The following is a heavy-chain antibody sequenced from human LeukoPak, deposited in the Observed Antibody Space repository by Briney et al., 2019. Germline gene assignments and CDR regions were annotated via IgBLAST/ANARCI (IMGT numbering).Heavy chain of an antibody. CDR1: GFTFSSYA. D-gene: IGHD2-15*01. CDR3: ASPLGYCSGGSCTGDY. J-gene: IGHJ4*02. Sequence: GESLRLSCAASGFTFSSYAMSWVRQAPGKGLEWVAAISGSGGSTKYADSGKGRFTISRDNCKKTLYLQMNSLRAEATAVYYCASPLGYCSGGSCTGDYWGQGTLVTVSS. V-gene: IGHV3-23*01. CDR2: ISGSGGST.